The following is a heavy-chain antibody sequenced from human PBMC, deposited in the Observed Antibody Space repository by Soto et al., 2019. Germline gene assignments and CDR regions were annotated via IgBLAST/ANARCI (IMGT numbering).Heavy chain of an antibody. CDR2: MNPNSGNT. D-gene: IGHD4-17*01. CDR1: GYTFTSYD. V-gene: IGHV1-8*01. CDR3: ARAGTTGTTPNYYYYYMDV. J-gene: IGHJ6*03. Sequence: GASVKVSCKASGYTFTSYDINWVRQATGQGLEWMGWMNPNSGNTGYAQKFQGRVTMTRNTSISTAYMELSSLRSEDTAVYYCARAGTTGTTPNYYYYYMDVWGQGTTVTVAS.